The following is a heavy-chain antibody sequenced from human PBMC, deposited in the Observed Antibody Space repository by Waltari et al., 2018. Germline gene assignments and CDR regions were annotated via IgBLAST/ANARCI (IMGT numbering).Heavy chain of an antibody. Sequence: QVQLQESGPGLVKPSETLSLTCTVSGDSISSANYYWSWIRQPAGKGLEWIVYIYTSGRTNYNPSLKSRVTISIDTSKKQFSLKLSSVTAADTAVYYWAREDTPSCGGDCYSRFDYWGQGTLVTVSS. CDR2: IYTSGRT. J-gene: IGHJ4*02. CDR1: GDSISSANYY. D-gene: IGHD2-21*01. V-gene: IGHV4-61*09. CDR3: AREDTPSCGGDCYSRFDY.